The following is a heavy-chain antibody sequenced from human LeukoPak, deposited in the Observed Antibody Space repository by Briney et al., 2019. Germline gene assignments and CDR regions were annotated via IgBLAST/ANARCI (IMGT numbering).Heavy chain of an antibody. D-gene: IGHD2-2*01. CDR3: GRGIRTQLYSDN. V-gene: IGHV1-8*01. J-gene: IGHJ4*02. CDR2: MNPNSGNT. CDR1: GYTFSSYD. Sequence: GASVKVSCKASGYTFSSYDITWVRQATGQGLEWMGWMNPNSGNTGYAQNFEGRITMTGDPSISTAYMELSSLRSDDTAVYYCGRGIRTQLYSDNWGQGTLITVSS.